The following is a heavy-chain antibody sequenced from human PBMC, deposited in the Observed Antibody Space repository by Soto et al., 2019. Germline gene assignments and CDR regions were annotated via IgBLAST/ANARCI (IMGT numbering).Heavy chain of an antibody. CDR2: ISAYNGNT. J-gene: IGHJ5*02. Sequence: QVQLVQSGAEVKKPGASVKVSCKASGYTFTSYGISWVRQAPGQGLEWMGWISAYNGNTNYAQNLQGSVTMTTDTSTSTAYMELRSLRSDDTAVYYCARVSDYGDYLGWFDPWGQGTLFTVSS. CDR1: GYTFTSYG. D-gene: IGHD4-17*01. CDR3: ARVSDYGDYLGWFDP. V-gene: IGHV1-18*01.